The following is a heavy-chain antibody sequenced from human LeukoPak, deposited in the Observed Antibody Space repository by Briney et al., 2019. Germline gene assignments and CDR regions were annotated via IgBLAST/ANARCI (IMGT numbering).Heavy chain of an antibody. D-gene: IGHD3-22*01. Sequence: GGSLRLSCAASGFTVSSNYMNWVRQAPGKGLVRLSRIKTDGSSTDYADSVKGRFTISRDNAKNTLYLQMNSLRGEDTAVYYCVRELSRDSSRWGQGTLVTVSS. CDR3: VRELSRDSSR. CDR2: IKTDGSST. J-gene: IGHJ4*02. V-gene: IGHV3-74*01. CDR1: GFTVSSNY.